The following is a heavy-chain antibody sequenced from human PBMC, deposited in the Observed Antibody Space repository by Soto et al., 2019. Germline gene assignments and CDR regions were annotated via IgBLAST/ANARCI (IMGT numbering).Heavy chain of an antibody. CDR2: INSDGSST. CDR3: ARGSMVGDPPLYYGMDV. V-gene: IGHV3-74*01. D-gene: IGHD3-10*02. CDR1: GFTFSSYW. Sequence: GGSLRLSCAASGFTFSSYWIHWVRQAPGKGLVWVSRINSDGSSTSYADSVKGRFTISRDNAKNTLYLQMNSLRAEDTAVYYCARGSMVGDPPLYYGMDVWGQGTTVTVSS. J-gene: IGHJ6*02.